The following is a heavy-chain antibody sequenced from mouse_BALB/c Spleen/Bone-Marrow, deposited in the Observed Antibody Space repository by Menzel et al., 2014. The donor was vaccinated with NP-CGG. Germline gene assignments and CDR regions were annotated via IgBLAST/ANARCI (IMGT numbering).Heavy chain of an antibody. V-gene: IGHV5-12*02. Sequence: DVMLAESGGGLVQPGGSLKLSCATSGFTFSDYYMYWVRQTPEKRLEWAAYISNGGGSTYYPDTVKGRFTISRDNAKNTLYLQMSRLKSEDTAMYYCARHLYGNYGAMDYWGQGTSVTVSS. CDR1: GFTFSDYY. CDR3: ARHLYGNYGAMDY. D-gene: IGHD2-1*01. CDR2: ISNGGGST. J-gene: IGHJ4*01.